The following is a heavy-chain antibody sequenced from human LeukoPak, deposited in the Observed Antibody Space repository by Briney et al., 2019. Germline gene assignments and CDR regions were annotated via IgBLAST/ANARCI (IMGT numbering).Heavy chain of an antibody. CDR1: GGSISSSSYY. CDR3: ARASRGYVAFDI. V-gene: IGHV4-39*07. J-gene: IGHJ3*02. D-gene: IGHD3-22*01. CDR2: IYYSGST. Sequence: KSSETLSLTCTVSGGSISSSSYYWGWIRQPPGKGLEWIGSIYYSGSTYYNPSLKSRVTISVDTSKNQFSLKLSSVTAADTAVYYCARASRGYVAFDIWGQGTMVTVSS.